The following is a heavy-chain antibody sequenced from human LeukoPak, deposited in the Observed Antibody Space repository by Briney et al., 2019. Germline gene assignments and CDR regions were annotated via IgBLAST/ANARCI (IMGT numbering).Heavy chain of an antibody. CDR1: GFTFTSYG. D-gene: IGHD6-19*01. Sequence: GGPLRLSCAASGFTFTSYGMHWVRQALGKGLEWVAFLRYDGSNTYYADSVKGRFTISRDNSKNTLNLQMNSLRTEDTAVYYCAKDSSGSLDYWGQGTLVTVSS. CDR2: LRYDGSNT. CDR3: AKDSSGSLDY. V-gene: IGHV3-30*02. J-gene: IGHJ4*02.